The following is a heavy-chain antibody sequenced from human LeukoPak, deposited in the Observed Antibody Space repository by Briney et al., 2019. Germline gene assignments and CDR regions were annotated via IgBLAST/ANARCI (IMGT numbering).Heavy chain of an antibody. D-gene: IGHD6-13*01. CDR3: ARDLGIAAAATAFDI. V-gene: IGHV1-2*02. Sequence: GASVKVSCKASGYTFTGYYMHWVRQAPGQGLEWMGWINPNSGGINYAQKFQGRVTMTRDTSISTAYMELSRLRSDDTAVYYCARDLGIAAAATAFDIWGQGTMVTVSS. CDR1: GYTFTGYY. CDR2: INPNSGGI. J-gene: IGHJ3*02.